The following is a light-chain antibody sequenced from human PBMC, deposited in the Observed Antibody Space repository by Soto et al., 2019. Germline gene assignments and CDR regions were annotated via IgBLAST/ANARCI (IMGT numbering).Light chain of an antibody. V-gene: IGLV2-8*01. CDR1: RSDVGGYNS. CDR2: EVN. Sequence: QSALTQPPSASGSPGQSVTISCTGTRSDVGGYNSVSWYQHHPGKSPKLIIYEVNKRPSGVPDRFSASKSGNTASLTVSGLQTEEEADYYCSSYAGSNTFVVFGGGPTLTDL. J-gene: IGLJ3*02. CDR3: SSYAGSNTFVV.